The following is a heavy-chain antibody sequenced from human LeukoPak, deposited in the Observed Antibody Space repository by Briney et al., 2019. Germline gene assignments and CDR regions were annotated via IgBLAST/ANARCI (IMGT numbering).Heavy chain of an antibody. D-gene: IGHD1-1*01. J-gene: IGHJ2*01. V-gene: IGHV4-39*01. CDR3: ARIGTTGTHRYFDL. CDR1: GGSISSSSYY. CDR2: IYYSGST. Sequence: SETLSLTCTVSGGSISSSSYYWGWIRQPPGKGLEWIGSIYYSGSTYYNPSLKSRLTISVDTSKNQFSLKLSSVTAADTAVYYCARIGTTGTHRYFDLWGHGTLVTVSS.